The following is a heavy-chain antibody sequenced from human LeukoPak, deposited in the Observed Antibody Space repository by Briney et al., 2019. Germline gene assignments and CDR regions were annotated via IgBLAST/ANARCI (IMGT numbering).Heavy chain of an antibody. D-gene: IGHD6-13*01. Sequence: SETLSLTCTVPGASISSYYWSWIRQPPGKGLESIGYVSYSGSTNYNPSLKSRVTISVDTSKNQFSLKLSSVTAADTAVYYCARDETPSIRGVDAFDIWGQGTMVTVSS. J-gene: IGHJ3*02. CDR1: GASISSYY. CDR2: VSYSGST. CDR3: ARDETPSIRGVDAFDI. V-gene: IGHV4-59*12.